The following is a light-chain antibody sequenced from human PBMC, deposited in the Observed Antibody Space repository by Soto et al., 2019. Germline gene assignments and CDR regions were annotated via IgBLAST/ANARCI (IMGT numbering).Light chain of an antibody. Sequence: EIVLTQSPATLSLSPGERATLSCRASQSVSSYLAWYQQKPGQAPRLLIYDASNRATGIPARFSCSGSGTDITLTISSLEPEDFEVYYCQQRSNWLTFGGGTKVEIK. V-gene: IGKV3-11*01. CDR1: QSVSSY. J-gene: IGKJ4*01. CDR2: DAS. CDR3: QQRSNWLT.